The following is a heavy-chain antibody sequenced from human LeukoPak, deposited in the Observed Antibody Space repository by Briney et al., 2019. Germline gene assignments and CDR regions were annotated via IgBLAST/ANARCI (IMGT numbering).Heavy chain of an antibody. V-gene: IGHV3-43D*03. D-gene: IGHD3-10*01. Sequence: GGSLRLSCAASGFTFHDYAMHWVRQAPGKGLEWVSLISSDGGRTYYADSVKGRFTISRDNRKNSLYLQMNSLRAEDTAFYYCAKDAYASGIFLNYWGQGTLVTVSS. CDR1: GFTFHDYA. CDR2: ISSDGGRT. J-gene: IGHJ4*02. CDR3: AKDAYASGIFLNY.